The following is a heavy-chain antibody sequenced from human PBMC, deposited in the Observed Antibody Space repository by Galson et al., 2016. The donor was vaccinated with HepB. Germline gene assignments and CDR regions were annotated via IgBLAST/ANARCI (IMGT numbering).Heavy chain of an antibody. CDR3: ARDVVQWELPNLYFYYYMDV. V-gene: IGHV3-7*03. J-gene: IGHJ6*03. Sequence: LRLSCAASGFNLSGYWMSWVRQAPGKGLEWVANVKQDGSEKYYVDSVKGRFTISRDNAKNSLYLQMNSLRAEDTAVYYCARDVVQWELPNLYFYYYMDVWGKGTTVTVSS. CDR1: GFNLSGYW. CDR2: VKQDGSEK. D-gene: IGHD1-26*01.